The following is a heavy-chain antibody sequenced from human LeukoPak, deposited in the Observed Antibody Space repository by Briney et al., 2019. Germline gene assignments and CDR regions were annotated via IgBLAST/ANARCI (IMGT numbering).Heavy chain of an antibody. D-gene: IGHD4-17*01. J-gene: IGHJ4*02. Sequence: SETLSLTCTVSGGSIRSYYWSWIRQPPGKGLEWIGYIYYSGSTNCNPSLKSRVTISVDTSKNQFSLKVNSVTAADTGVYYCASKSTDHGELRFDYWGQGTLVTVSS. V-gene: IGHV4-59*01. CDR3: ASKSTDHGELRFDY. CDR1: GGSIRSYY. CDR2: IYYSGST.